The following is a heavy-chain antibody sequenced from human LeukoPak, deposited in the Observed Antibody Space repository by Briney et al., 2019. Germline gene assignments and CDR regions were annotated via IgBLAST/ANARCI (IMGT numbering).Heavy chain of an antibody. CDR2: IYYSGST. J-gene: IGHJ4*02. CDR1: GGSINSNY. Sequence: PSETLSLTRTVSGGSINSNYWSWIRQPPGKGLEWIGYIYYSGSTNYNPSLKSRVTISVDTSKNQFSLKLSSVTAADTAVYYCARLSPSYIVVVTAIGGYFDYWGQGTLVTVPS. V-gene: IGHV4-59*01. CDR3: ARLSPSYIVVVTAIGGYFDY. D-gene: IGHD2-21*02.